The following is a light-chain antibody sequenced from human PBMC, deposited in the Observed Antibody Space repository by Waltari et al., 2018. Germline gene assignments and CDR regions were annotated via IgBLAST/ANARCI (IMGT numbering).Light chain of an antibody. V-gene: IGKV3-11*01. J-gene: IGKJ3*01. CDR3: QQRNSWPLT. Sequence: EIVLTQSPVTLSLSPGEGATLSCKTSQSVGDFLAWYQQRPGQAPRLIIYDASLRSAGIAARFSGSGSGTDFTLTISSLESEDSAVYFCQQRNSWPLTFGPGTTV. CDR2: DAS. CDR1: QSVGDF.